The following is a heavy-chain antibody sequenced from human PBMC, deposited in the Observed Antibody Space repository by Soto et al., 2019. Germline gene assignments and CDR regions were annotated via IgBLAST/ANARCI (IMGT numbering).Heavy chain of an antibody. J-gene: IGHJ6*02. CDR2: LIPIFGTA. D-gene: IGHD1-20*01. Sequence: QVQLVQSVAEVKKPGSSVKVSCKASGGTFSSYAISCVRQAPGQGLEWMGVLIPIFGTATYAQKFQGRVTITADESTITAYMELSSLRSDDTAVYYCASGETITGTLGGDYYYGMDVWGQGTTVTVSS. V-gene: IGHV1-69*01. CDR3: ASGETITGTLGGDYYYGMDV. CDR1: GGTFSSYA.